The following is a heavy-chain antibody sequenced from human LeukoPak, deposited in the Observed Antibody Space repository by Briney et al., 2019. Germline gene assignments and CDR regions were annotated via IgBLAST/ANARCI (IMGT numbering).Heavy chain of an antibody. CDR3: AKDRPVLSWFDP. V-gene: IGHV3-30-3*01. CDR2: ISYDGSNK. D-gene: IGHD3-10*01. Sequence: GGSLRLSCAASGFTFRSYAMHWVRQAPGKGLEWVAVISYDGSNKYYADSVKGRFTISRDNSKNTLYLQMNSLRAEDTAVYYCAKDRPVLSWFDPWGQGTLVTVSS. J-gene: IGHJ5*02. CDR1: GFTFRSYA.